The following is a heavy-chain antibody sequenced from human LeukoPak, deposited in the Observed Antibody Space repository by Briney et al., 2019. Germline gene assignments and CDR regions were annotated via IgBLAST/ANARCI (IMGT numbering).Heavy chain of an antibody. CDR1: EFTLSGYW. Sequence: GGSLRLSCVACEFTLSGYWMGWVRKAPGKGLEWVANIKEDGSQNHYVDSVKGRFTISRDNAKNSLYLQRNSLRAEDTAFYYCARVGYGSSHFDFWGQGTLVTVSS. CDR3: ARVGYGSSHFDF. V-gene: IGHV3-7*05. CDR2: IKEDGSQN. D-gene: IGHD6-6*01. J-gene: IGHJ4*02.